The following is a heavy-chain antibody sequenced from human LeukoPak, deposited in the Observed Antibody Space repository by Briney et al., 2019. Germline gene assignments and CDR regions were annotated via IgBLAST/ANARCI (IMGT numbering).Heavy chain of an antibody. Sequence: GGSLRLSCAASGFTFSSYAMSWVRQAPGKGLEWVAVIWYDGSNKYYADSVKGRFTISRDNSKNTLYLQMNSLRAEDTAVYYCARARLSGVGDYWGQGTLVTVSS. V-gene: IGHV3-33*08. J-gene: IGHJ4*02. CDR3: ARARLSGVGDY. CDR1: GFTFSSYA. D-gene: IGHD2/OR15-2a*01. CDR2: IWYDGSNK.